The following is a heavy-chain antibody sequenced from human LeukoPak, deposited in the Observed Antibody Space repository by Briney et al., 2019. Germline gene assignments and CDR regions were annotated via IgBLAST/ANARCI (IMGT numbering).Heavy chain of an antibody. V-gene: IGHV1-8*03. CDR2: MNPNSGNT. Sequence: ASVKVSCKASGYTFTSYDINWVRQATGQGLEWMGWMNPNSGNTGYAQKFQGRVTITRNTSISTAYMELSSLRSEDTAVYYCARGYCDSSGYYYGFDYWGQGTLVTVSS. CDR3: ARGYCDSSGYYYGFDY. CDR1: GYTFTSYD. D-gene: IGHD3-22*01. J-gene: IGHJ4*02.